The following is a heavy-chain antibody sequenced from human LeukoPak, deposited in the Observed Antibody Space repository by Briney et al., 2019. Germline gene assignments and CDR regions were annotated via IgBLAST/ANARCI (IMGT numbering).Heavy chain of an antibody. J-gene: IGHJ3*02. D-gene: IGHD2-2*01. CDR1: GDSISSSSYY. Sequence: SETLSLTCTVSGDSISSSSYYWGWIRQPPGKGLGWIASIYYSGNTYYNPSLQSRVTISVDTSNNQFSLKLTSVTAADTAVYYCARLPAAGGGAFDIWGQGTMVTVSS. CDR2: IYYSGNT. CDR3: ARLPAAGGGAFDI. V-gene: IGHV4-39*01.